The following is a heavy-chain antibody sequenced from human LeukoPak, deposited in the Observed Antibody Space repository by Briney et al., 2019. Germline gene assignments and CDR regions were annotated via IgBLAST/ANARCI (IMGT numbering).Heavy chain of an antibody. CDR1: GYTLTELS. V-gene: IGHV1-24*01. CDR2: FDPEDDET. J-gene: IGHJ4*02. Sequence: ASVKVSCKVSGYTLTELSKHWVRQAPGKGLEWMGGFDPEDDETFYAQKFQGRVTMTEDTSTDTVYMELSSLRSEDTAVFYCATGTKHCSGTNCYPHFAHWGQGSLVTVSS. CDR3: ATGTKHCSGTNCYPHFAH. D-gene: IGHD2-2*01.